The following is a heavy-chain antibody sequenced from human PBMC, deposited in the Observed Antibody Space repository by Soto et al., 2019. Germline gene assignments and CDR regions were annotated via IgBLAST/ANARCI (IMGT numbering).Heavy chain of an antibody. Sequence: QVQLVQSGAEVKKPGSSVKVSCKASGGTFSSYTISWVRQAPGHGLEWMGRIIPILGIANYAQKFQGRVTITADKSTSTAYMELSSLRSEDTAVYYCARDYGDYYFDYWGQGTLVTVSS. V-gene: IGHV1-69*08. CDR3: ARDYGDYYFDY. D-gene: IGHD4-17*01. J-gene: IGHJ4*02. CDR1: GGTFSSYT. CDR2: IIPILGIA.